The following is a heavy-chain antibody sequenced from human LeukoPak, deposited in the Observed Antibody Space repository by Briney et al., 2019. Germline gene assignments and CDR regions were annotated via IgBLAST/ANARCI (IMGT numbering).Heavy chain of an antibody. D-gene: IGHD3-3*01. V-gene: IGHV4-4*07. CDR3: ASEAYDQVMDV. J-gene: IGHJ6*02. Sequence: SETLSLTCTVSGGSISSYYWSWIRQPAGKGLEWIGRIYTGGSTNYNPSLKSRVTMSVDTSKNQFSLKLSSVTAADTAVYYCASEAYDQVMDVWGQGTTVTVSS. CDR1: GGSISSYY. CDR2: IYTGGST.